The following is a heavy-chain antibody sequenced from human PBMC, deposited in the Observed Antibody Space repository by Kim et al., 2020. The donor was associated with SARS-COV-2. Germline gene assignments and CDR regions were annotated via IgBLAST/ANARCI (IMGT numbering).Heavy chain of an antibody. D-gene: IGHD1-20*01. J-gene: IGHJ6*02. CDR2: IYPGDSDT. CDR3: ARPGITKGYYYYYYGMDV. Sequence: GESLKISCKGSGYSFTSYWIGWVRQMPGKGLEWMGIIYPGDSDTRYSPSFQGQVTISADKSISTAYLQWSSLKASDTAMYYCARPGITKGYYYYYYGMDVWGQGTTVTVSS. V-gene: IGHV5-51*01. CDR1: GYSFTSYW.